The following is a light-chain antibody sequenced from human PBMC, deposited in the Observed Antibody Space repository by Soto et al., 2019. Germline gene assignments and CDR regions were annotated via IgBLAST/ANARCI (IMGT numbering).Light chain of an antibody. CDR3: QQYGRSPRFT. J-gene: IGKJ3*01. CDR2: GAS. CDR1: QSVSSSY. V-gene: IGKV3-20*01. Sequence: EIVLTQSPGTLSLSPGERATLSCRASQSVSSSYLAWYQQKPGQAPRLLIYGASSRDTGIPDRFSGSGSGTDFTLTVIRLEPENCAVYYCQQYGRSPRFTFGPGTKVDIK.